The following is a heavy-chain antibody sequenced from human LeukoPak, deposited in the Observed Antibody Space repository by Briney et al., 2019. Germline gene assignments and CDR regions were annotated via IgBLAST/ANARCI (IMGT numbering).Heavy chain of an antibody. Sequence: SETLSLTCTVSGGSVSSGSYYWSWIRQPPGKGLEWIGEINHSGSTNYNPSLKSRVTISVDTPKNQFSLKLSSVTAADTAVYYCARASGGVMIAVFWDYWGQGTLVTVSS. CDR2: INHSGST. D-gene: IGHD3-3*01. CDR1: GGSVSSGSYY. J-gene: IGHJ4*02. V-gene: IGHV4-39*07. CDR3: ARASGGVMIAVFWDY.